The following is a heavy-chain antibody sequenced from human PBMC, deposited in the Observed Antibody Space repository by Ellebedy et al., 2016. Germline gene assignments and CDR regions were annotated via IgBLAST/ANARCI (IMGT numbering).Heavy chain of an antibody. J-gene: IGHJ2*01. CDR1: GFTFKTYA. Sequence: GGSLRLSXAASGFTFKTYAMSWVRQAPGEGLEWVSTLSGSGPKTYYADSVQGRFTISRDNSKSTLHLQMNSLRAEDTAVYYCAKHETDGDYYFDLWGRGTLVTVSS. CDR3: AKHETDGDYYFDL. D-gene: IGHD2-21*01. V-gene: IGHV3-23*01. CDR2: LSGSGPKT.